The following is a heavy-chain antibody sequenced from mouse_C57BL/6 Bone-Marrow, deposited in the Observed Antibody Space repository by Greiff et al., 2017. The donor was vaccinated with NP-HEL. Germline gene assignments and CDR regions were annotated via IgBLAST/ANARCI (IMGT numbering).Heavy chain of an antibody. CDR3: ARYPPYDGYYDY. CDR1: GYTFTSYW. CDR2: IDPSDSYT. J-gene: IGHJ2*01. Sequence: QVQLQQPGAELVKPGASVKLSCKASGYTFTSYWMQWVKQRPGQGLKWIGEIDPSDSYTNYNQKFKGKATLTVDTSSSTAYMQLSSLTSEDSAVYYCARYPPYDGYYDYWGQGTTLTVSS. V-gene: IGHV1-50*01. D-gene: IGHD2-3*01.